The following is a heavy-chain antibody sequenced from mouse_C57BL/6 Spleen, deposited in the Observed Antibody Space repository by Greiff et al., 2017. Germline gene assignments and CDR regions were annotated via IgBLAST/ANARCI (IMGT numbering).Heavy chain of an antibody. V-gene: IGHV7-3*01. CDR1: GFTFTDYY. CDR3: ARYPYNYYSSSSYYFDD. CDR2: IRNKANGYTT. D-gene: IGHD1-1*01. J-gene: IGHJ2*01. Sequence: EVHLVEPGGGLVQPGGSLSLSCAASGFTFTDYYMRWVRQPPGKALEWLGFIRNKANGYTTEYSASMKCRFTISSDNSQIILYLQMHALRAEDSATYYCARYPYNYYSSSSYYFDDWGQGTTLTVSS.